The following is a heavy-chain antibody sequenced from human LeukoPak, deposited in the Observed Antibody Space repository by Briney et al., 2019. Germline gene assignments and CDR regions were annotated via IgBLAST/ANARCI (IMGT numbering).Heavy chain of an antibody. CDR2: IYTSGST. V-gene: IGHV4-61*02. Sequence: PSETLSLTCTVSGGSISSGSYYWSWIRQPAGKGLEWIGRIYTSGSTNYNPSLKSRVTVSFDTSKNQFSLSLTSVTAADTAVYYCTKRRGYSFGFDYYYMDVWGKGTTVTISS. CDR3: TKRRGYSFGFDYYYMDV. D-gene: IGHD5-18*01. CDR1: GGSISSGSYY. J-gene: IGHJ6*03.